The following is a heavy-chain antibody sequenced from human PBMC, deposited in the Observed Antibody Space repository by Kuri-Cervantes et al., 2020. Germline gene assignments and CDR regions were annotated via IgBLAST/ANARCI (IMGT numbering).Heavy chain of an antibody. CDR2: IKQDGSEK. Sequence: GESLKISCAASGFTFSSYSMNWVRQAPGKGLEWVANIKQDGSEKYYVDSVKGRFTISRDNAKNSLYLQMNNLRAEDTAVYYCARDAKYYHDSSGYYWGQGTLVTVSS. V-gene: IGHV3-7*01. CDR3: ARDAKYYHDSSGYY. J-gene: IGHJ4*02. CDR1: GFTFSSYS. D-gene: IGHD3-22*01.